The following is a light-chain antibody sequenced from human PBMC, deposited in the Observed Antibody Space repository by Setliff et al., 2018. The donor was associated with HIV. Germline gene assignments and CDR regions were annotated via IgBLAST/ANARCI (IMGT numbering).Light chain of an antibody. CDR1: QSVLYSSNNKNY. CDR3: QQYYSTPRT. J-gene: IGKJ1*01. V-gene: IGKV4-1*01. CDR2: WAS. Sequence: DIVMTQSPDSLAVSLGERATINCKSSQSVLYSSNNKNYLAWYQQKPGRPPKVLIHWASTRESGVPDRFSGSGSGTDFTLTISSLQAEDVAVYYCQQYYSTPRTFGQGTKVDNK.